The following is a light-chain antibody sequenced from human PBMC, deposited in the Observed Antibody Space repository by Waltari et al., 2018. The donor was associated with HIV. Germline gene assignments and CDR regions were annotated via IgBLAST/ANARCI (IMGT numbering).Light chain of an antibody. CDR2: YND. CDR1: RSNIGNNA. CDR3: AAWDDSLHGVV. Sequence: QSVLTQPPSVSEAPRQRVTISCSGNRSNIGNNAVNWYQQLPGKAPKLLIYYNDLLSSGVSDRFSGSKSGTSASLAISGLQSEDEADYYCAAWDDSLHGVVFGGGTKLTVL. J-gene: IGLJ3*02. V-gene: IGLV1-36*01.